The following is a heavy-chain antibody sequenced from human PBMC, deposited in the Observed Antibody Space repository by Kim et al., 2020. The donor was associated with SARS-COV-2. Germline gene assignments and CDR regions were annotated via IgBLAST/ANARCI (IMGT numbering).Heavy chain of an antibody. CDR3: ARVLGDCSGTSCYYHYYTGHDV. V-gene: IGHV1-3*04. J-gene: IGHJ6*02. CDR1: GYTFTNYA. Sequence: ASVKVSCKASGYTFTNYALQWVRQAPGQRLEWMGWINTRNGDTKYSQRFQGRVTISRDTSASTVYMELSSLTSEDTAVYHCARVLGDCSGTSCYYHYYTGHDVWGQGTTVTVSS. D-gene: IGHD2-2*01. CDR2: INTRNGDT.